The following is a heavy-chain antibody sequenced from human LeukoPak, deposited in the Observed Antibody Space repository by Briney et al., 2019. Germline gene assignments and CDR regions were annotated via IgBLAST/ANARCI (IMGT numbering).Heavy chain of an antibody. D-gene: IGHD3-10*01. CDR1: GYTFTRYY. CDR3: ARCDYGSERPFDI. Sequence: GSSVKVSCKASGYTFTRYYLLWLQQPPGQGLEWMGIINPSGGSTSYAQKFQGRVTMTRDTSTSTVYMELSSLRSEDTAVYYCARCDYGSERPFDIWGQGTMVTVSS. J-gene: IGHJ3*02. V-gene: IGHV1-46*01. CDR2: INPSGGST.